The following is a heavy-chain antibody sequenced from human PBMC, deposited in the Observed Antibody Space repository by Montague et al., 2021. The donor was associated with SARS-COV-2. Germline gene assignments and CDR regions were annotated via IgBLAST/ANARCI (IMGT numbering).Heavy chain of an antibody. CDR3: ARGGRPKSGSWYFFDT. J-gene: IGHJ4*02. V-gene: IGHV4-4*07. CDR2: IYSSGNA. Sequence: SETLSLTCTVSGGSINYYYWHWLRQSPAKGLEWIGRIYSSGNANYNPSLKSRVTMSVDTSQNQFSLKLSSLTAADTAVYYCARGGRPKSGSWYFFDTWGQGTLVTVSS. CDR1: GGSINYYY. D-gene: IGHD6-13*01.